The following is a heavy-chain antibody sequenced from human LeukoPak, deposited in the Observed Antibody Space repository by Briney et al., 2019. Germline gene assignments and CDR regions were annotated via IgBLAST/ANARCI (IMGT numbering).Heavy chain of an antibody. J-gene: IGHJ5*02. Sequence: KTGGSLRLSCAASGFTISDYHMNWVRQAPGKGLEWLSSITTISHYIYYAGAVRGRFTISRDNAKNSLYLQMNSLRGEGTAVYYCARSGGPGTYHQLRYNWFDPWGQGTLVTVSS. CDR3: ARSGGPGTYHQLRYNWFDP. D-gene: IGHD3-10*01. V-gene: IGHV3-21*01. CDR2: ITTISHYI. CDR1: GFTISDYH.